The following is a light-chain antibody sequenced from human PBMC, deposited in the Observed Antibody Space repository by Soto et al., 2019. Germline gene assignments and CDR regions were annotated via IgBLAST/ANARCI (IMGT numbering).Light chain of an antibody. CDR2: GAS. Sequence: EIVLTQSPGTLSLSPGERATLSCRASQSVSSSYLAWYQQKPGQAPRLLIYGASSRATGIPDRFSGSGSGKDFTLTISRLEPEDFAVYYCQQYGSSPPITFGQGTRLRLN. J-gene: IGKJ5*01. V-gene: IGKV3-20*01. CDR3: QQYGSSPPIT. CDR1: QSVSSSY.